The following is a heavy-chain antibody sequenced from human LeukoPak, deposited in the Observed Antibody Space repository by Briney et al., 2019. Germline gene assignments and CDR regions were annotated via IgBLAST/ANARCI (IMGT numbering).Heavy chain of an antibody. CDR1: GFTFSGYD. D-gene: IGHD4-17*01. V-gene: IGHV3-23*01. CDR2: ISDNGADT. Sequence: GESLTLSCAAYGFTFSGYDWNWIRQAPGKGLEWIGAISDNGADTYYAESVKGRFTISRDNSKNTLYLQMNSLRAEDTALYYCAKRMTSVTTMDHWGQGTLVAVSS. CDR3: AKRMTSVTTMDH. J-gene: IGHJ4*02.